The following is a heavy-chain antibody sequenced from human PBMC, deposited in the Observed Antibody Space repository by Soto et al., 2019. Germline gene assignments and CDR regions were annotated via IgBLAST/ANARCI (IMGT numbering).Heavy chain of an antibody. J-gene: IGHJ4*02. CDR3: ARLEGLATISYYFDY. CDR1: GGSVSSSNYY. D-gene: IGHD3-9*01. Sequence: QLQLQESGPGLVKPSETLSLTCTVSGGSVSSSNYYWGWIRQSPGKGLEWIGSIYYSGSTYYNPSLESRVTISVDKSKNQFSLKVISVTAADTAVDYCARLEGLATISYYFDYWGQGTLVTVSS. V-gene: IGHV4-39*01. CDR2: IYYSGST.